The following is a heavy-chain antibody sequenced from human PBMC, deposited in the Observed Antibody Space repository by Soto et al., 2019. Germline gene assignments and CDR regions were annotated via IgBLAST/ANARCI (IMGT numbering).Heavy chain of an antibody. J-gene: IGHJ3*02. D-gene: IGHD1-26*01. CDR2: IWYDGSNK. CDR3: ARENVGATTGAFDI. V-gene: IGHV3-33*01. Sequence: PGGSLRLSCAASGFTFCSYGMHWVRQAPGKGLEWVAVIWYDGSNKYYADSVKGRFTISRDNSKNTLYLQMNSLRAEDTAVYYCARENVGATTGAFDIWGQGTMVTASS. CDR1: GFTFCSYG.